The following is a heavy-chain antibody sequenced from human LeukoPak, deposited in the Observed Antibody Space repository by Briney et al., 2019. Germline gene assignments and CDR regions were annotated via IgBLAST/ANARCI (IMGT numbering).Heavy chain of an antibody. Sequence: GGSLRLSCAASGFTFSSYAMTWVRQAPGKGLEWVSGITGSGVSPYYADSVKGRFTMSRDNSKNTLFLQMNSLRAEDTAIYYCAKLPTPGVTDYWGQGTLVTVSS. V-gene: IGHV3-23*01. CDR1: GFTFSSYA. J-gene: IGHJ4*02. CDR2: ITGSGVSP. D-gene: IGHD2-2*01. CDR3: AKLPTPGVTDY.